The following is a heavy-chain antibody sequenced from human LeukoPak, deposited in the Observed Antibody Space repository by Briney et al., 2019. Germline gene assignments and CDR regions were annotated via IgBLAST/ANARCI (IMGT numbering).Heavy chain of an antibody. J-gene: IGHJ1*01. V-gene: IGHV1-2*02. CDR1: GYTFTGYY. CDR2: INPNSGGT. D-gene: IGHD6-13*01. Sequence: ASVKVSCKASGYTFTGYYMHWVRQAPGQRLEWMGWINPNSGGTNYAQKYQGRVTMTRDTSISTAYMELSRLRSDDTAVYYCARGKQQLAKYFQHWGQGTLVTVSS. CDR3: ARGKQQLAKYFQH.